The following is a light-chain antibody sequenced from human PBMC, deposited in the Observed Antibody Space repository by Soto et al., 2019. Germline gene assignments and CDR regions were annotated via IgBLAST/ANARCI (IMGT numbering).Light chain of an antibody. CDR3: QQYNSWPPKYT. CDR1: QSVSSN. Sequence: EIVMTQSPATLSVSPGERATLSCRASQSVSSNLAWYQQKPGQAPRLLIYGASTRATGIPARFSGSGSGTEFTLTISSLQSEDSAVYYCQQYNSWPPKYTFGQGTKVEIK. J-gene: IGKJ2*01. V-gene: IGKV3-15*01. CDR2: GAS.